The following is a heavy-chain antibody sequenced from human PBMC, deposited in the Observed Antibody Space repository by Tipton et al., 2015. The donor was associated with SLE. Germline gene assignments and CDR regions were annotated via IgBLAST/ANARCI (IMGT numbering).Heavy chain of an antibody. Sequence: QLVQSGAEVKKPGASVKVSCKASGHTFTSYDINWVRQATGQGLEWMGWMNPNSGGTNYAQKFQGRVTMTRDTSISTAYMELSRLRSDDTAVYYCARDQDYDDSSGQGDDAFDIWGQGTMVAVSS. CDR2: MNPNSGGT. J-gene: IGHJ3*02. CDR1: GHTFTSYD. V-gene: IGHV1-2*02. D-gene: IGHD3-22*01. CDR3: ARDQDYDDSSGQGDDAFDI.